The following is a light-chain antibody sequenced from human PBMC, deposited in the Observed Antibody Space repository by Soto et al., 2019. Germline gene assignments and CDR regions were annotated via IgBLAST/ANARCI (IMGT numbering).Light chain of an antibody. J-gene: IGKJ4*01. Sequence: EIVRTQSQAALSVSPGEGATLSCRASQGIGSTLAWYQQKPGQAPRLLIYDASTRAAGVPARFSGSGSGTDFTLTINSLQSEDFAIYYCQHYANWPLTVGGGPKLDIK. CDR1: QGIGST. CDR3: QHYANWPLT. V-gene: IGKV3-15*01. CDR2: DAS.